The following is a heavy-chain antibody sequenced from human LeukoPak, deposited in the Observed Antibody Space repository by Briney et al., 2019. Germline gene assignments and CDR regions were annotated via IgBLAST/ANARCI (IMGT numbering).Heavy chain of an antibody. J-gene: IGHJ4*02. V-gene: IGHV3-7*01. CDR1: GGSISSSSYY. Sequence: ETLSLTCTVSGGSISSSSYYWGWIRQAPGKGLEWVANIKQDGSEKYYVDSVKGRFTISRDNAKNSLYLQMNSLRAEDTAVYYCARTLSGYDSPDYWGQGTLVTVSS. CDR3: ARTLSGYDSPDY. CDR2: IKQDGSEK. D-gene: IGHD5-12*01.